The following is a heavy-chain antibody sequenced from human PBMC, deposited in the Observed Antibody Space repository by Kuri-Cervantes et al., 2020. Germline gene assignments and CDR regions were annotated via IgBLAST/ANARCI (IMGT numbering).Heavy chain of an antibody. Sequence: GESLKISCVVSGFTFNGYAMHWVRQAPGKGLEWVAGTSYNGGVKYYAGSMEGRFIISKDTANNTLYLQMNSLSVDDTATYYCAKEYDAFDIWGQGTMVTVSS. J-gene: IGHJ3*02. CDR3: AKEYDAFDI. V-gene: IGHV3-30*18. CDR1: GFTFNGYA. CDR2: TSYNGGVK.